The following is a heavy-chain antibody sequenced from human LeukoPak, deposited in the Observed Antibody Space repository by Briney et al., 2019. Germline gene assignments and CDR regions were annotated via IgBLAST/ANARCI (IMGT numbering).Heavy chain of an antibody. CDR2: THYSGTG. Sequence: PSETLSLTCTVSGGSISSHYWSWIRQPPGKGLEWIGYTHYSGTGNYNPSLKSRVTISIDTSKNRFSLRLTSVTAADTAVYYCARVRFYDTTGYSTSYYLDYWGQGALVTVSS. D-gene: IGHD3-22*01. J-gene: IGHJ4*02. CDR3: ARVRFYDTTGYSTSYYLDY. CDR1: GGSISSHY. V-gene: IGHV4-59*11.